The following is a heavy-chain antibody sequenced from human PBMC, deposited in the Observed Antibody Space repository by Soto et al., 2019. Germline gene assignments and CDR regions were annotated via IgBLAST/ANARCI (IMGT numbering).Heavy chain of an antibody. D-gene: IGHD5-12*01. CDR3: ARESSGYDYEV. CDR1: GFTFSSYS. Sequence: EVQLVESGGGLVKPGGSLRLSCAASGFTFSSYSMNWVRQAPGKGLEWVSSISSSSSYIYYADSVKGRFTISRDNAKNSLYLQMTSLRAEDTALYYCARESSGYDYEVWGQGTMVTVSS. J-gene: IGHJ3*01. V-gene: IGHV3-21*01. CDR2: ISSSSSYI.